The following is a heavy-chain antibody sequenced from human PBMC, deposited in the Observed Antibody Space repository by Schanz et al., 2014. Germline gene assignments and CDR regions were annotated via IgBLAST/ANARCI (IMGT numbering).Heavy chain of an antibody. V-gene: IGHV3-23*04. CDR1: GFSFSSYA. CDR3: ARVALPGYSSPRDAFDI. Sequence: EVQLVESGGGLVQPGGSLRLSCATSGFSFSSYAINWVRQAPGKGLEWVSSISSGGGSTYYADSVKGRFTISRDNAKNALYLQMTSLRAEDTAVYYCARVALPGYSSPRDAFDIWGQGTMVTVSS. J-gene: IGHJ3*02. CDR2: ISSGGGST. D-gene: IGHD5-18*01.